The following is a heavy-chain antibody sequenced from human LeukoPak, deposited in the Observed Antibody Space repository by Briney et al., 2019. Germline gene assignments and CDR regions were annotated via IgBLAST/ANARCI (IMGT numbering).Heavy chain of an antibody. CDR3: ARGGLATDLDY. CDR1: GFTFSSFI. Sequence: GGSLRLSCAASGFTFSSFIMSWVRQAPGKGLERVSGITGGGGTAYYADSVKGRFTISRDNSKNTLLLQMNSLRAEDTAVYYCARGGLATDLDYWGQGTLVTVSS. V-gene: IGHV3-23*01. CDR2: ITGGGGTA. J-gene: IGHJ4*02. D-gene: IGHD5-12*01.